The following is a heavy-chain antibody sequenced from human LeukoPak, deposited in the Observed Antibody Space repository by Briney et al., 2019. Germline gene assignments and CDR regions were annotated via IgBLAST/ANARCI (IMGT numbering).Heavy chain of an antibody. CDR1: GFTFSSYG. J-gene: IGHJ4*02. D-gene: IGHD3-16*02. CDR2: ISYDGSNK. Sequence: GRSLRLSCAASGFTFSSYGMHWVRQAPGKGLEWVAAISYDGSNKYYADSVKGRFTISRDNSKNTLYLQMNSLRAEDTAVYYCAKDLRLGELSPDYWGQGTLVTVSS. CDR3: AKDLRLGELSPDY. V-gene: IGHV3-30*18.